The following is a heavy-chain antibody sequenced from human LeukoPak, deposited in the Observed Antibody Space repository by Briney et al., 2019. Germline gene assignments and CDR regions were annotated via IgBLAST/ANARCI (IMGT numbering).Heavy chain of an antibody. D-gene: IGHD1-26*01. J-gene: IGHJ2*01. Sequence: GGSLRLSCAVSGLTFSTYWMSWVRQAPGQGLEWVANVKHDGSEKYYVDSVKGRFTISRDSSRNTLFLHMNTLRAEDTAIYYCAKDRTVGASYWYFNLWGRGTLVTVSS. CDR1: GLTFSTYW. V-gene: IGHV3-7*03. CDR2: VKHDGSEK. CDR3: AKDRTVGASYWYFNL.